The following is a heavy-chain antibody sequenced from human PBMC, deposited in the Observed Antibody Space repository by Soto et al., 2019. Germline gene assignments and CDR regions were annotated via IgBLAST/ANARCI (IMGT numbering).Heavy chain of an antibody. CDR1: GYTFTYRY. J-gene: IGHJ5*02. Sequence: SVKVSCKASGYTFTYRYLHWVRQAPGQALEWMGWITPFHGNTNYAQKFQDRVTIARDRSMSTAYMELSSLRSEDTAMYYWARCPGSSHVDSNWFDPWVQGTLVTVSS. D-gene: IGHD3-10*01. V-gene: IGHV1-45*02. CDR2: ITPFHGNT. CDR3: ARCPGSSHVDSNWFDP.